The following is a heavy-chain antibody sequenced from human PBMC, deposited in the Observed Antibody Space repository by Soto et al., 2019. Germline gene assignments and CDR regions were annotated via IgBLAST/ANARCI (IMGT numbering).Heavy chain of an antibody. V-gene: IGHV4-61*01. CDR3: AREDFYNGMDV. CDR1: GSSDPGGSHY. J-gene: IGHJ6*02. CDR2: IYNSGST. Sequence: PSWTVSHTFTVSGSSDPGGSHYLSWIRQPPGKGLEWIGYIYNSGSTNYNPSLKSRVTTSVDTSKNQFSLKVSSVTAADTAMYYCAREDFYNGMDVWGQGTTVTVS.